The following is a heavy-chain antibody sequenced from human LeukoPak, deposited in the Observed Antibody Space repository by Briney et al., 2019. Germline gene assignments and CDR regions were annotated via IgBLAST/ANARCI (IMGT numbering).Heavy chain of an antibody. CDR3: ARNASDSGTSYFDY. V-gene: IGHV4-39*01. Sequence: PSETLSLTCTVSGGSISSSTYYWGWIRQPPGKGLEWLGSIYYSGSTSYNPSLKSRVTISVDTSKNQFSLKLDSVTAADTAVYYCARNASDSGTSYFDYWGQGTPVTVSS. J-gene: IGHJ4*02. D-gene: IGHD1-26*01. CDR2: IYYSGST. CDR1: GGSISSSTYY.